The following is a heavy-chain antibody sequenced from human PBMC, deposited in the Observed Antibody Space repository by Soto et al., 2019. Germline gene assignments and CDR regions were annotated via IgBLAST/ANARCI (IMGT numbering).Heavy chain of an antibody. CDR1: GGSLDSLT. Sequence: QVQLVQSGAEMREPGSSVRVSCKASGGSLDSLTISWLRQAPGQGLEWMGRIIPVVSMASSAEKFQDRIKIDADKSTNTSYREVTKLGYYDTDIFYCVGQMLEPRDSWGQGTPITVSS. V-gene: IGHV1-69*02. J-gene: IGHJ4*02. CDR2: IIPVVSMA. D-gene: IGHD1-1*01. CDR3: VGQMLEPRDS.